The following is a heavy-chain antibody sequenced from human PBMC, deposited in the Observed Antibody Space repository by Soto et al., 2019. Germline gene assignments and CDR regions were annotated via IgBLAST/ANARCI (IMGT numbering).Heavy chain of an antibody. V-gene: IGHV1-46*01. CDR1: GYTFTSYY. J-gene: IGHJ4*02. CDR2: INPGGGST. CDR3: ARGLIYDSSGYYFDY. Sequence: QVQLVQSGAEVKKPGASVKVSCKASGYTFTSYYMHWVRQAPGQGLEWMGIINPGGGSTRYAQKFQGSVTMTRDTSTSRVYMELSSLRSEDTAVYYCARGLIYDSSGYYFDYWGQGTLVTVSS. D-gene: IGHD3-22*01.